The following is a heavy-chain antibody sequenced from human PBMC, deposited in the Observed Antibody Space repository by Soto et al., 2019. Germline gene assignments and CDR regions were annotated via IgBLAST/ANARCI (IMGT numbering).Heavy chain of an antibody. CDR3: AAGRPDSSGYFS. Sequence: VSCKASGFAFTGYAMQWGRQARGQRLEWIGWIVVGSGNTNYAQKFQERVTITRDMSTSTAYMELSSLRSEDTAVYYCAAGRPDSSGYFSWGQGTLVTVSS. V-gene: IGHV1-58*02. J-gene: IGHJ5*02. D-gene: IGHD3-22*01. CDR1: GFAFTGYA. CDR2: IVVGSGNT.